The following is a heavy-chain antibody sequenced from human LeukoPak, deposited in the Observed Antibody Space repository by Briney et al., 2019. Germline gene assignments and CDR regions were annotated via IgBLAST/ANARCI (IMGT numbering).Heavy chain of an antibody. D-gene: IGHD5-18*01. Sequence: GGSLRLSCAASGFSVSNNYMSWVRQAPGKGLEWVSVIYSGGSTFYADSVKGRFTISRDNSKNTLYLQMNSLRAEDTAVYYCARERIQLWRTGDYWGQGTLVTVSS. J-gene: IGHJ4*02. CDR1: GFSVSNNY. CDR2: IYSGGST. CDR3: ARERIQLWRTGDY. V-gene: IGHV3-66*01.